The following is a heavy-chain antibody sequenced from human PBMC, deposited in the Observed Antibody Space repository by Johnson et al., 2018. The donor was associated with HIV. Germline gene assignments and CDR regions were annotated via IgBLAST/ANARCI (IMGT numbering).Heavy chain of an antibody. D-gene: IGHD6-13*01. Sequence: QVQLVESGGGVVQPGRSLRLSCAASGFTFSSYAMHWVRQAPGKGLEWVAVISYDGSYQYYADSAKGRFTISRDNSKNTLYLQMNSLPPDDTAVYYCATEGAAAAAGPSDAFDIWGQGTMVTVSS. CDR1: GFTFSSYA. CDR2: ISYDGSYQ. CDR3: ATEGAAAAAGPSDAFDI. J-gene: IGHJ3*02. V-gene: IGHV3-30*04.